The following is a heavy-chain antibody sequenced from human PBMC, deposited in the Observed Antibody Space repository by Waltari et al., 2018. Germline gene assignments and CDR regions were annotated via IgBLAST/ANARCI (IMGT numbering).Heavy chain of an antibody. CDR1: GYTFTSYY. Sequence: QVQLVQSGAEVKKPGASVKVSCKASGYTFTSYYMHWVRQAPGQGLEWMGIINPSGGSTSYAQKFQGIVTMTRDTSTSTVYMELSSLRSEDTAVYYCARDQVGELWLDYWGQGTLVTVSS. CDR3: ARDQVGELWLDY. CDR2: INPSGGST. V-gene: IGHV1-46*01. D-gene: IGHD5-18*01. J-gene: IGHJ4*02.